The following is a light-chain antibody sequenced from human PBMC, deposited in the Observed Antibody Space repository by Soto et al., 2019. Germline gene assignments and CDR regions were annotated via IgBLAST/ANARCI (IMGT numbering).Light chain of an antibody. J-gene: IGLJ2*01. V-gene: IGLV1-51*01. CDR2: DDN. CDR3: GTWDSSLSVVV. CDR1: GSSIGNHY. Sequence: QAVVTQPPSVSAAPGQKVTISCSGSGSSIGNHYVSWYQQVPGAAPRLLIYDDNRRPSGIPDRFSGSKSGTSATLGITGLQTGDEADYYCGTWDSSLSVVVFGGGTKLTVL.